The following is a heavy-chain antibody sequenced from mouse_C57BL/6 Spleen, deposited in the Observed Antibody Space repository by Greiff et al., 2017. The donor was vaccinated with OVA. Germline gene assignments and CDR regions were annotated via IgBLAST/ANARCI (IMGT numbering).Heavy chain of an antibody. CDR1: GYTFTSYW. D-gene: IGHD4-1*01. Sequence: VQVVESGAELAKPGASVKLSCKASGYTFTSYWMHWVKQRPGQGLEWIGYINPSSGYTKYNQKFKDKATLTADKSSSTAYMQLSSLTYEDSAVYYCARRANWDYFDYWGQGTTLTVSS. V-gene: IGHV1-7*01. CDR2: INPSSGYT. CDR3: ARRANWDYFDY. J-gene: IGHJ2*01.